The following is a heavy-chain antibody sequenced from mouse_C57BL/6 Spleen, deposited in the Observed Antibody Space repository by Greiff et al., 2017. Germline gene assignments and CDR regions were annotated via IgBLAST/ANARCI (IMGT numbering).Heavy chain of an antibody. V-gene: IGHV1-26*01. CDR3: ASYYYGTVYAMDY. J-gene: IGHJ4*01. D-gene: IGHD1-1*01. CDR1: GYTFTDYY. Sequence: EVQLQQSGPELVKPGASVKISCKASGYTFTDYYMNWVKQSHGKSLEWIGDINPNNGGTSYNQKFKGKATLTVDKSSSTAYMELRSLTSEDSAVYYCASYYYGTVYAMDYWGQGTSVTVSS. CDR2: INPNNGGT.